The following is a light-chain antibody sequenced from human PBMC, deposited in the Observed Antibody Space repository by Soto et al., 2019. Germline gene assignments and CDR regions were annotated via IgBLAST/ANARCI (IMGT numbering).Light chain of an antibody. CDR3: HQGHNWPLT. CDR1: QSISTE. J-gene: IGKJ2*01. Sequence: EIAMTQSPATLSVSPGERTTISCRASQSISTELAWYQQIPGQHPILLIYSASTRATAVPPRCTGSGSGEEFTLTISGLQQEDFATYYCHQGHNWPLTFGQGTRLEI. CDR2: SAS. V-gene: IGKV3-15*01.